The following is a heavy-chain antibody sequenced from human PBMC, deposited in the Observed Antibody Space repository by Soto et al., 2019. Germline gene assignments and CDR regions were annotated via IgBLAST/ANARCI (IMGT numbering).Heavy chain of an antibody. Sequence: EVQLLESGGGLVQPGGSLRLSCAASGFTFSSYGMSWVRQAPGEGLEWVSAISGSGGGTYYADSVKGRFTISRDNSKNTLYLQMNRLRAEDTAVYYCANSRDSTSWYCYFDYWGQGTLVTVSS. CDR2: ISGSGGGT. J-gene: IGHJ4*02. CDR3: ANSRDSTSWYCYFDY. V-gene: IGHV3-23*01. D-gene: IGHD6-13*01. CDR1: GFTFSSYG.